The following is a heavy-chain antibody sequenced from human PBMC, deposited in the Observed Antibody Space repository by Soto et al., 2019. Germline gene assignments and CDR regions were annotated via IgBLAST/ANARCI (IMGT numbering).Heavy chain of an antibody. D-gene: IGHD4-17*01. J-gene: IGHJ5*02. CDR2: IYPGDSDT. V-gene: IGHV5-51*01. CDR1: GYIFTNFC. CDR3: ARCLDDDYGDLRP. Sequence: GESVKIAGKGAGYIFTNFCIAWVLQRPGKAPEWMGMIYPGDSDTKYSPSFQGQVTISADKSINTAYLQWSSLKASDTAMYYCARCLDDDYGDLRPWGQGTLVTVSS.